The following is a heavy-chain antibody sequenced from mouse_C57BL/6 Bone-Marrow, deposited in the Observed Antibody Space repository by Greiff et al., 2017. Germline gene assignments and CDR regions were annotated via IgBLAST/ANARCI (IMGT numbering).Heavy chain of an antibody. D-gene: IGHD2-4*01. V-gene: IGHV1-59*01. CDR1: GYTFTSYW. J-gene: IGHJ4*01. CDR3: ARYDYDPYYYAMDY. Sequence: QVQLQQPGAELVRPGTSVKLSCKASGYTFTSYWMHWVKQRPGQGLEWIGVIDPSDSYTNYNQKFKGKATLTVDPSSSTAYMQLSSLTSEDSAVYYCARYDYDPYYYAMDYWGQGTSVTVSS. CDR2: IDPSDSYT.